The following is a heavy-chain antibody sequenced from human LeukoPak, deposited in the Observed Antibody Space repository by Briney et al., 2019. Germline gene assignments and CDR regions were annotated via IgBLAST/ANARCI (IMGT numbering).Heavy chain of an antibody. Sequence: GGSLRLSCAASGFTFSSYTMNWVRQTPGKGLEWASSISSGGSNIYYTDSIKGRFTITRDDARNSLFLQMNSLRAEDTAVYFCARQRMDYSSYFPGYFDSWGQGTLVTVSS. D-gene: IGHD6-6*01. CDR1: GFTFSSYT. CDR3: ARQRMDYSSYFPGYFDS. CDR2: ISSGGSNI. V-gene: IGHV3-21*01. J-gene: IGHJ4*02.